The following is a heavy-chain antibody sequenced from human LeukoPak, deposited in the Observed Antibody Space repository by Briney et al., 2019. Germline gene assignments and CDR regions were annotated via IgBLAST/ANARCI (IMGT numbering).Heavy chain of an antibody. Sequence: QPGGSLRLSCAASGFPFSSYSMTWVRQAPGKGLECVANIKPDGTTKFYVDSVKGRFTISRDNALNSLYLQMNSLRAEDTAIYYCARSIPYGTTWYGRSDYWGQGTLVTVSS. V-gene: IGHV3-7*03. CDR3: ARSIPYGTTWYGRSDY. CDR1: GFPFSSYS. CDR2: IKPDGTTK. J-gene: IGHJ4*02. D-gene: IGHD6-13*01.